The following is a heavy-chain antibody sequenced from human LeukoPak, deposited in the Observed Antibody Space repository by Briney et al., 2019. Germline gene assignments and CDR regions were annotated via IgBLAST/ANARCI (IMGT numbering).Heavy chain of an antibody. CDR2: IYTTGRT. Sequence: SETLSLSCDVSGVSIRSWWWSWGRKPAGKGLEWIGRIYTTGRTNYSPSFQSRVTMSIDMSANQFSLTLKSVTAADTAVYYCARSGYTISADHSDFWGQGAPVTVSS. CDR3: ARSGYTISADHSDF. V-gene: IGHV4-4*07. J-gene: IGHJ4*02. CDR1: GVSIRSWW. D-gene: IGHD5-18*01.